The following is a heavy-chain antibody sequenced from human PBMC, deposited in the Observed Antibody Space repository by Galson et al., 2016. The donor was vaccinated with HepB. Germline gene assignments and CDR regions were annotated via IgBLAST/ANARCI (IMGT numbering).Heavy chain of an antibody. CDR2: ISASGGSK. CDR1: GLSLSPYA. Sequence: SLRLSCAVSGLSLSPYAMSWGRQAPGKGLEWVSGISASGGSKTYADSVRGRLIISRDNSNNKLFLQMNSLTTEDTAIYFCAKDRLSGHGDYSWGIFDIWGRGTEVTVSS. D-gene: IGHD4-17*01. CDR3: AKDRLSGHGDYSWGIFDI. V-gene: IGHV3-23*01. J-gene: IGHJ3*02.